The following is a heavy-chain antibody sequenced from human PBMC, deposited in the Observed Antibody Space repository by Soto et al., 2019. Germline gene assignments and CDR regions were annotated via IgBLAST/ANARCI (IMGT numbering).Heavy chain of an antibody. CDR1: GYTFTGYY. J-gene: IGHJ6*02. V-gene: IGHV1-8*02. Sequence: ASVKVSCKASGYTFTGYYMHWVRQAPGQGLEWMGWINPNSGNTGYAQKFQGRVTMTRNTSISTAYMELSSLRSEDTAVYYCARVALPESTRGYSPKKIHYGMDVWGQGTTVTSP. CDR2: INPNSGNT. D-gene: IGHD5-18*01. CDR3: ARVALPESTRGYSPKKIHYGMDV.